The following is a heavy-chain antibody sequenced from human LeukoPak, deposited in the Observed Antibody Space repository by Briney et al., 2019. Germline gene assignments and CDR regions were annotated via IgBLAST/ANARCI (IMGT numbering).Heavy chain of an antibody. J-gene: IGHJ4*02. D-gene: IGHD5-24*01. V-gene: IGHV1-18*01. Sequence: ASVKISCKASGYTFTSYGISWVRQAPGQGLEWMGWISAYNGNTNYAQKLQGRVTMTTDTSTSTAYMELRSLRSDDTAVYYCARAVMATTPLDYWGQGTLVTVSS. CDR1: GYTFTSYG. CDR3: ARAVMATTPLDY. CDR2: ISAYNGNT.